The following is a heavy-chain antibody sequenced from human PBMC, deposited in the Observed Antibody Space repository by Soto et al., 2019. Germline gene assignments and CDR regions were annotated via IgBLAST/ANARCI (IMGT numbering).Heavy chain of an antibody. CDR1: GFSFSDYS. J-gene: IGHJ4*02. V-gene: IGHV3-23*01. CDR2: FSGGGDYR. Sequence: EVQLLQSGGGLAQPGGSLTLSCAASGFSFSDYSMNWVRRAPGKGLEWVSAFSGGGDYRHYADSVKGRFTISRDNSKNTLFLQMNSLRAEDTARYYCAREARYDRGVYHYEGIDYWGQGTLVTVSS. CDR3: AREARYDRGVYHYEGIDY. D-gene: IGHD3-22*01.